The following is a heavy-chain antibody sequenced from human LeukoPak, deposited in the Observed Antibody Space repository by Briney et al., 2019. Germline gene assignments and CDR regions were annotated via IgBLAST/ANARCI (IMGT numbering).Heavy chain of an antibody. Sequence: GASVKVSCKASGGTFSSYAISRVRQAPGQGLEWMGGIIPIFGTANYAQKFQGRVTITADKSTSTAYMELSSLRSEDTAVYYCARPQGVYSGYDSPFDYWGQGTLVTVSS. CDR3: ARPQGVYSGYDSPFDY. V-gene: IGHV1-69*06. CDR2: IIPIFGTA. CDR1: GGTFSSYA. J-gene: IGHJ4*02. D-gene: IGHD5-12*01.